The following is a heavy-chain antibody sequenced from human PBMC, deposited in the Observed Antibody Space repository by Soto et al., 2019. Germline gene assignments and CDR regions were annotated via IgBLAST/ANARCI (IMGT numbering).Heavy chain of an antibody. CDR3: ARHSKMLDLWFGEFQYYFDY. Sequence: PSETMCVTCTVAGGSLSSYYWSWIRQPPGKGLEWIGYIYYSGSTNYNPSLKSRVTISVDTSKNQFSLKLSSVTAADTAVYYCARHSKMLDLWFGEFQYYFDYWGQGTLVTVSS. CDR1: GGSLSSYY. J-gene: IGHJ4*02. D-gene: IGHD3-10*01. CDR2: IYYSGST. V-gene: IGHV4-59*08.